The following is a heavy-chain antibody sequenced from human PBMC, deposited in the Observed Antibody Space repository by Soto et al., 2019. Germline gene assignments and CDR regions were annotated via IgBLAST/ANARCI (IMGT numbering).Heavy chain of an antibody. J-gene: IGHJ1*01. CDR3: ARHEGYCGGHCLAQYFQH. CDR1: GGSISTSIYY. D-gene: IGHD2-21*02. Sequence: QLQLQESGPGLVKPSETLSLTCTVSGGSISTSIYYWGWIRQPPGKGLEWIGSMYFTGSTYYNPSFKRRVTISVDTSKNQYSLKLSSVTAADSAGYYCARHEGYCGGHCLAQYFQHWGQGTMVTVSS. V-gene: IGHV4-39*01. CDR2: MYFTGST.